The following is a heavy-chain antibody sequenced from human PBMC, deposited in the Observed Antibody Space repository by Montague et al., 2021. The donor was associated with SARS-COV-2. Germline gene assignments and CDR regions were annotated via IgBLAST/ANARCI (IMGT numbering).Heavy chain of an antibody. J-gene: IGHJ4*02. CDR3: ARIFDSSWPTFDY. CDR1: GFSLSTSGMC. V-gene: IGHV2-70*11. Sequence: PALVKPTQTLTLTCTFSGFSLSTSGMCVSWIRQPPGKALEWLARIDWDDDKYYSTSLKTRLTISRDTSKDQVVLTMTNMDPVDTATYYCARIFDSSWPTFDYWGQGTLVTVSS. D-gene: IGHD6-13*01. CDR2: IDWDDDK.